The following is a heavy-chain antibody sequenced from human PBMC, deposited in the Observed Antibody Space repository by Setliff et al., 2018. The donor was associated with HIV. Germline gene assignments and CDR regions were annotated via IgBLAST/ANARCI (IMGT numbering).Heavy chain of an antibody. V-gene: IGHV3-15*01. J-gene: IGHJ4*02. D-gene: IGHD3-22*01. Sequence: PGGSLRLSCAASGFTFSNYDMNWVRQAPGKGLEWVGRVKSPTDGETTDYAAPVKGRFTISRDNSKNTLFLQMNSLKAEDTAMYHCVTDSKYDSSGYHYYWGQGTLVTVSS. CDR3: VTDSKYDSSGYHYY. CDR2: VKSPTDGETT. CDR1: GFTFSNYD.